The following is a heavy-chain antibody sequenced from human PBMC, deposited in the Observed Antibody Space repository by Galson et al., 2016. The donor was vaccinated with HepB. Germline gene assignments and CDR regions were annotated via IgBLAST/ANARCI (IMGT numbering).Heavy chain of an antibody. D-gene: IGHD3-22*01. CDR2: ITNGAASP. CDR3: AKDATIAMTVVVVSSPDY. CDR1: GFTFSNFA. Sequence: SLRLSCAASGFTFSNFAMTWVRQAPGKGLEWVSSITNGAASPFYADSVKGRFTISRDNSQNTVYLQMNSLRAEDTAIYYCAKDATIAMTVVVVSSPDYWGQGALVTVPS. J-gene: IGHJ4*02. V-gene: IGHV3-23*01.